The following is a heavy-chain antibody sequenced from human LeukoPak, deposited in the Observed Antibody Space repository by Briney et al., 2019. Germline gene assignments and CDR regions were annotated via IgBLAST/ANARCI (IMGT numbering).Heavy chain of an antibody. D-gene: IGHD1-26*01. CDR1: GGSISSYY. CDR2: IYKSRST. CDR3: ARGQWELPDFYY. J-gene: IGHJ4*02. Sequence: PSETLSLTCTVSGGSISSYYWSWIRQPAGKGLEWIGRIYKSRSTKYNPSLKSRVTMSVDTSKNQFSLKLSSVTAADTAVYYCARGQWELPDFYYWGQGILVTVSS. V-gene: IGHV4-4*07.